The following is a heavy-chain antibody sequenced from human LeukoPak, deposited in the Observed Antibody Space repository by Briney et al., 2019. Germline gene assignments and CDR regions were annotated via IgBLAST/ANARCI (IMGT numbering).Heavy chain of an antibody. CDR3: ARHQGSYYGSADY. J-gene: IGHJ4*02. CDR1: GYIFTSYW. D-gene: IGHD3-10*01. Sequence: GASLQISGEGAGYIFTSYWIGWGRQLPGKGLEGMGIIYPGDSDTKDSPSFQGQVTISADKYNSTAYLQWSSLKASDTAMYYCARHQGSYYGSADYWGQGTLVTVSS. CDR2: IYPGDSDT. V-gene: IGHV5-51*01.